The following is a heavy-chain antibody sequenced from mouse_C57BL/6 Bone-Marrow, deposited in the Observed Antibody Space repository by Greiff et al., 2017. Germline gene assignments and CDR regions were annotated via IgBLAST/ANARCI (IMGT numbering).Heavy chain of an antibody. V-gene: IGHV5-17*01. J-gene: IGHJ2*01. CDR1: GFTFSDYG. CDR2: ISSGSSTI. Sequence: SGFTFSDYGMHWVRQAPEKGLEWVAYISSGSSTIYYADTVKGRFTISRDNAKNTLFLQMTSLRSEDTAMYYCATGAVDYWGQGTTLTVSS. CDR3: ATGAVDY.